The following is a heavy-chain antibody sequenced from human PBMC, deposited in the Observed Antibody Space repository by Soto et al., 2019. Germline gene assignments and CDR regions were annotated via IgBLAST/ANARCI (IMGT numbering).Heavy chain of an antibody. V-gene: IGHV3-7*01. J-gene: IGHJ6*02. CDR1: GFTFSSYW. CDR2: IKQDGSEK. D-gene: IGHD5-18*01. Sequence: VGSLRLSCAASGFTFSSYWMSWVRQAPGKGLEWVANIKQDGSEKYYVDSVKGRFTISRDNAKNSLYLQMNSLRAEDTAVYYCARDSGGTAMVIYYYYGMDVWGQGTTVTVSS. CDR3: ARDSGGTAMVIYYYYGMDV.